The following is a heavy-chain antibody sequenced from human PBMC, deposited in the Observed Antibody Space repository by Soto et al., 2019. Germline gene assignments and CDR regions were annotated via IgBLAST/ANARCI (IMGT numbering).Heavy chain of an antibody. CDR1: GGSISSGGYS. D-gene: IGHD6-25*01. J-gene: IGHJ4*02. CDR3: AGGPGAARSH. Sequence: QLQLQESGSGLVKPSQTLSLTCAVSGGSISSGGYSWSWIRQPPGKGLEWIGYIYHSGSTYYNPYLKRRVPISVDRSTNRFSLKLRSVTAADTAASYCAGGPGAARSHWGQGPLVTVSS. V-gene: IGHV4-30-2*01. CDR2: IYHSGST.